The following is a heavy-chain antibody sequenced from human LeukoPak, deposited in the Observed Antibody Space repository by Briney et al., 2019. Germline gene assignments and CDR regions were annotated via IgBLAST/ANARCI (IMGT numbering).Heavy chain of an antibody. CDR3: ARDRYYYGSGSHPN. CDR1: GGSISSSSYY. CDR2: IYYSGST. D-gene: IGHD3-10*01. Sequence: SETLSLTCTVSGGSISSSSYYWGWIRQPPGKGLEWIGSIYYSGSTYYNPSLKSRVTISVDTSKNQFSLKLSSVTAADTAVYYCARDRYYYGSGSHPNWGQGTLVTVSS. V-gene: IGHV4-39*07. J-gene: IGHJ4*02.